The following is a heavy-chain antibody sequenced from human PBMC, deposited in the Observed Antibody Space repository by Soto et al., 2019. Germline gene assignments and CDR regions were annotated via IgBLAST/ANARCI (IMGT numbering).Heavy chain of an antibody. J-gene: IGHJ6*03. V-gene: IGHV4-31*03. CDR1: GGSISSGGYY. D-gene: IGHD2-2*01. CDR3: ARGGEYCSSTSCYRYYYYYYYMDV. CDR2: IYYSGST. Sequence: SETLSLTCTVSGGSISSGGYYWSWIRQHPGKGLEWIGYIYYSGSTYYNPSLKSRVTISVDTSKNQFSLKLSSVTAADTAVYYCARGGEYCSSTSCYRYYYYYYYMDVWGKGTTVTVSS.